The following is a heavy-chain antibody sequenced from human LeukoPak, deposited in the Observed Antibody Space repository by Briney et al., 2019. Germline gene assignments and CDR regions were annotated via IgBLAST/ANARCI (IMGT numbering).Heavy chain of an antibody. CDR3: ARDRQGYSYGYFDY. J-gene: IGHJ4*02. CDR2: IWYDGSNK. D-gene: IGHD5-18*01. V-gene: IGHV3-33*08. CDR1: GFTFDDYG. Sequence: GGSLRLSCTASGFTFDDYGMHWVRQAPGKGLEWVAVIWYDGSNKYYADSVTGRFTISRDNSKNTLYLQMNSLRAEDTAVYYCARDRQGYSYGYFDYWGQGTLVTVSS.